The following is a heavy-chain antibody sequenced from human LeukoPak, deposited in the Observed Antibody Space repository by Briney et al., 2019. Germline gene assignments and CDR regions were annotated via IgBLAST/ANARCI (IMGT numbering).Heavy chain of an antibody. CDR1: GFTFSSSA. CDR2: ISNNGGYT. CDR3: AKQLGYCSDGSCYFPY. D-gene: IGHD2-15*01. V-gene: IGHV3-23*01. J-gene: IGHJ4*02. Sequence: GGSLRLSCAASGFTFSSSATSWVRQAPGKGLEWVSAISNNGGYTYYADSVQGRFTISRDNSKSTLCLQMNSLRAEDTAVYYCAKQLGYCSDGSCYFPYWGQGTLVTVSS.